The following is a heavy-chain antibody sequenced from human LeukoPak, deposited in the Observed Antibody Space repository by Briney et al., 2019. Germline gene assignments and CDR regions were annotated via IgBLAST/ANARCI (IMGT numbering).Heavy chain of an antibody. V-gene: IGHV1-2*02. Sequence: ASVKVSCKASGYTFTGYYMHWVRQAPGQGLEWMGWINPNSGGTNYAQKFQGRVTMTRDTSISTAYMELSRLRSDDTAVYYCARDNILTGYCGIDYWGQGTLVTVSS. CDR3: ARDNILTGYCGIDY. D-gene: IGHD3-9*01. CDR2: INPNSGGT. CDR1: GYTFTGYY. J-gene: IGHJ4*02.